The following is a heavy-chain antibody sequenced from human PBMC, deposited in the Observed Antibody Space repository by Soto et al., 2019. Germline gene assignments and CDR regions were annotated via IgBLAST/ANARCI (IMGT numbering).Heavy chain of an antibody. CDR3: GARPANYYFYGMDV. CDR2: IYYNGNT. J-gene: IGHJ6*02. V-gene: IGHV4-39*02. Sequence: QLQLRQSGPGLVKPSETPSLTCSVSGGSISRSSHYWGWIRQPPGKGLEWIGNIYYNGNTYYNPSLKSRVTISIDTSKNRFSLRLSSVTAADTAVYFCGARPANYYFYGMDVWGQGTTVTVSS. CDR1: GGSISRSSHY. D-gene: IGHD6-6*01.